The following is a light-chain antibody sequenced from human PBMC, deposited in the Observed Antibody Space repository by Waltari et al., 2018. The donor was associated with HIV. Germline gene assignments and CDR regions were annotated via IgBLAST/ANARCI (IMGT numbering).Light chain of an antibody. J-gene: IGLJ2*01. CDR3: QAWDSNVEV. CDR2: QDS. CDR1: KLGDKY. Sequence: SYELTQPPSVSVSPGQTASITCPGDKLGDKYACWYQQKPGQSPVLVIYQDSKRPSGIPERFYGSNSGNTATLTISGTQAMDEADYYCQAWDSNVEVFGGGTKLTVL. V-gene: IGLV3-1*01.